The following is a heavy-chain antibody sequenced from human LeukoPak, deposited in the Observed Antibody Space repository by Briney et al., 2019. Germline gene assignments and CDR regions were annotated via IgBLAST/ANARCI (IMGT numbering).Heavy chain of an antibody. CDR3: ARHSGSYRDFDY. D-gene: IGHD1-26*01. CDR1: GYTFTIYY. V-gene: IGHV1-46*01. CDR2: INLSGGST. Sequence: ASVTVSFTSSGYTFTIYYMHWVRQAPGQGLEWMGIINLSGGSTSYAQKFQGRVTMTRDTSTSTVYMELSSLRSEDTAVYYCARHSGSYRDFDYWGQGTLVTVSS. J-gene: IGHJ4*02.